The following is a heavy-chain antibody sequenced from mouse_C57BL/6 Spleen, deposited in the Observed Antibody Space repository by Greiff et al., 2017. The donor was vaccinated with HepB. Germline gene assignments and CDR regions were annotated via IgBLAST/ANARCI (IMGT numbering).Heavy chain of an antibody. CDR1: GYTFTSYW. J-gene: IGHJ2*01. Sequence: QVQLKQPGAELVKPGASVKMSCKASGYTFTSYWITWVKQRPGQGLEWIGDIYPGSGSTNYNEKFKSKATLTVDTSSSTAYMQLSSLTSEDSAVYYCARSSLSNSPTGFDYWGQGTTLTVSS. CDR2: IYPGSGST. V-gene: IGHV1-55*01. D-gene: IGHD2-5*01. CDR3: ARSSLSNSPTGFDY.